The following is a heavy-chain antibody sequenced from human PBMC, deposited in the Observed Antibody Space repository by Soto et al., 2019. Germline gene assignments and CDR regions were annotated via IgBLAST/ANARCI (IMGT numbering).Heavy chain of an antibody. D-gene: IGHD5-12*01. CDR1: GGSISSSSYY. V-gene: IGHV4-39*01. CDR2: TYSRWST. CDR3: AKFKVEMATFYRYWGMDV. Sequence: SWPLSLSCTVSGGSISSSSYYWGWIRQPPGKWLEWLATTYSRWSTCCNPCLNSRDAIAVVTSKILFPPKLSAVAAVDAAVCEGAKFKVEMATFYRYWGMDVWGQGTTVTVSS. J-gene: IGHJ6*02.